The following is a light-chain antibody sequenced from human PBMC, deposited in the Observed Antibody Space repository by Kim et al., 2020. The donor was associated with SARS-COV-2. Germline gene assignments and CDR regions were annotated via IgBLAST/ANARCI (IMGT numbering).Light chain of an antibody. CDR2: GAS. CDR1: QGIVTY. V-gene: IGKV1-9*01. J-gene: IGKJ4*01. Sequence: DIQLTQSPSFLSASVGDRVTLTCRASQGIVTYLACYQQKPGKAPNLLIYGASILQSGVPSRFRGSGSGTKFTLTISSLQPEDFATYYCQQFHSPLSFGGGTKVHIK. CDR3: QQFHSPLS.